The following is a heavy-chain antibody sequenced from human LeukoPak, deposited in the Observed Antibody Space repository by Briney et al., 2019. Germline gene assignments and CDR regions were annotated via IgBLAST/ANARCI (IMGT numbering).Heavy chain of an antibody. CDR1: GGSISGYY. D-gene: IGHD2-8*02. CDR3: ARLGFRTGDNSLADY. Sequence: SETLSLTCAVSGGSISGYYWSWIRQPPGKGLECIGYIFYSGGTNYNPSFKSRVSISLDTSKSQFSLKLTSVTAADTAMYYCARLGFRTGDNSLADYWGRGTQVTVSS. J-gene: IGHJ4*02. CDR2: IFYSGGT. V-gene: IGHV4-59*08.